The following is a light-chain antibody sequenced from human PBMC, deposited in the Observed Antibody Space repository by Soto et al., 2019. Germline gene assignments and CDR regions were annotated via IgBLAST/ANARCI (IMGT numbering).Light chain of an antibody. V-gene: IGKV1-39*01. CDR3: QQSYSTPIT. CDR2: AAS. Sequence: DIQMTQSPSSLSASVGDRVTITCRASQSISSYLNWYQQKPGKAPKLLIYAASSLQSGVPSRFSGSGSGTDCTLTISSLQPEDFATYYGQQSYSTPITFGGGTKVEIK. J-gene: IGKJ4*01. CDR1: QSISSY.